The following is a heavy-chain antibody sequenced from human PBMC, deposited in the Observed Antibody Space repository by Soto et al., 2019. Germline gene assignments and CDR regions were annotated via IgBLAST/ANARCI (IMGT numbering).Heavy chain of an antibody. CDR1: GFIFSSYW. Sequence: EVQLVESGGGLVQPGGSLRLSCAASGFIFSSYWMHWARQAPGKGLVWVSRINSDGSSTSYADSVKGRFTISRDNAKNTLYLQMNSLRAEDTAVYYCVRKSINAMNVWGQGTTVTVSS. CDR3: VRKSINAMNV. V-gene: IGHV3-74*01. J-gene: IGHJ6*02. CDR2: INSDGSST.